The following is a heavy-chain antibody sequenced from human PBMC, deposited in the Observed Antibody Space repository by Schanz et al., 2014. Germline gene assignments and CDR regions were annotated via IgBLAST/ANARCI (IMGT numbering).Heavy chain of an antibody. V-gene: IGHV1-2*06. CDR3: AREGTVIRGLSGWFDP. CDR2: VSPYSGDT. J-gene: IGHJ5*02. CDR1: GYRFIGYY. Sequence: QVLLVQSGAEVKKPGASVKVSCKASGYRFIGYYVHWVRQAPGQGLEWMGRVSPYSGDTNYAQMFQGRVTMTTDTSISTAYMELSRLTSDDTAVFFCAREGTVIRGLSGWFDPWGQGTLVTVSS. D-gene: IGHD3-10*01.